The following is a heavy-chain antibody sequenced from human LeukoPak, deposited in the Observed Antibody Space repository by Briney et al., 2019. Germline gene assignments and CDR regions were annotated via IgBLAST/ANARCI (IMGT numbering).Heavy chain of an antibody. CDR1: GFTFSSYE. J-gene: IGHJ4*02. Sequence: PGGSLRLSCGASGFTFSSYEMNWVRQAPGKGLEWLSYISSSGTIIYYADSVKGRFTISRDNAKNSLYLQMNSLRAEDTAVYFCAKRGVVIRVILVGFHKEAYYFDSWGQGALVTVSS. V-gene: IGHV3-48*03. D-gene: IGHD3-22*01. CDR3: AKRGVVIRVILVGFHKEAYYFDS. CDR2: ISSSGTII.